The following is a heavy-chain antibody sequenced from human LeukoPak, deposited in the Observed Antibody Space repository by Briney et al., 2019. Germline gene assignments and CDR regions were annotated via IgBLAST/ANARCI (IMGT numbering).Heavy chain of an antibody. CDR1: GGSISSGDYY. CDR2: IYYSGST. Sequence: PSQTLSLTCTVSGGSISSGDYYWSWIRQPPGKGLEWIGYIYYSGSTYYNPSLKSRVTISVDTSKNQFSLKLSSVTAADTAVYYCARSYSSSWYSQFDYWGQETLVTVSS. J-gene: IGHJ4*02. D-gene: IGHD6-13*01. CDR3: ARSYSSSWYSQFDY. V-gene: IGHV4-30-4*01.